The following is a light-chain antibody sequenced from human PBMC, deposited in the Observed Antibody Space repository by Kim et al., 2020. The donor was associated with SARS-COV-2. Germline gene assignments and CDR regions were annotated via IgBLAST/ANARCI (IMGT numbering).Light chain of an antibody. J-gene: IGKJ4*01. CDR2: DAS. CDR1: QGIRNY. Sequence: DIQLTQSPSSLSASVGDRVTITCRASQGIRNYLNWYYQKPGEPPKFLIFDASNLEPVVPSRFSGSGSGTDFTFTISSLQPEDVGVFYCQQYDTLLSFGGGTKVDIK. V-gene: IGKV1-33*01. CDR3: QQYDTLLS.